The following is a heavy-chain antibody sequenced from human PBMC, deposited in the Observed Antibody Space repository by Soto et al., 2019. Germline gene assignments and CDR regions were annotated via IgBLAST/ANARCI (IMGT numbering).Heavy chain of an antibody. CDR1: GYTFTSYD. V-gene: IGHV1-8*01. J-gene: IGHJ4*02. Sequence: QVQLVQSGAEVKKPGASVKVSCKASGYTFTSYDINWVRQATGQGLEWMGWMNPNSGNTGYAQKFQGRVTMTRNTXXXXXXXXXXXXXXXXXXXXXXXXXKVGAVDYWGQGTLVTVSS. CDR2: MNPNSGNT. D-gene: IGHD1-26*01. CDR3: XXXKVGAVDY.